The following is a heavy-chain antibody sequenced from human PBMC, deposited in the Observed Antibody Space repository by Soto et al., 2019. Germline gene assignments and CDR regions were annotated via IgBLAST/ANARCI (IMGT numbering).Heavy chain of an antibody. D-gene: IGHD1-26*01. CDR3: AREGIGSYEADY. J-gene: IGHJ4*02. CDR2: IWYDGSNK. CDR1: GFTFSSYG. Sequence: GGSLRLSCAASGFTFSSYGMHWVRQAPGKGLEWVAVIWYDGSNKYYADSVKGRFTISRDNSKNTLYLQMNSLRAEDTAVYYCAREGIGSYEADYWGQGTLVTVSS. V-gene: IGHV3-33*08.